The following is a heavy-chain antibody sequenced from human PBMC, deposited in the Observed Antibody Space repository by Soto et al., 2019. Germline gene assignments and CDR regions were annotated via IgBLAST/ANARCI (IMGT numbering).Heavy chain of an antibody. CDR1: GGSISSGGYS. CDR2: IFHSRST. Sequence: SETLSLTCAVSGGSISSGGYSWSWIRQPPGKGLEWIGYIFHSRSTYYNPSLKSRVTISVDRSKNQFSLKLSSVTAADTAVYYCARAGDYYGMDVGCQGTTVTVSS. CDR3: ARAGDYYGMDV. D-gene: IGHD3-10*01. V-gene: IGHV4-30-2*01. J-gene: IGHJ6*02.